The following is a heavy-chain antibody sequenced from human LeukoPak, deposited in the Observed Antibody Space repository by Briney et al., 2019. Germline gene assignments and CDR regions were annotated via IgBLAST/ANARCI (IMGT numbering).Heavy chain of an antibody. CDR2: IKSKTDGGTT. V-gene: IGHV3-15*01. Sequence: GGSLRLSCAASGFTFSNAWMSWVRQAPGKGLEWVGRIKSKTDGGTTDYAAPVKGRFTISRDDSKNTLYLQMNSLKTEDTAVYYCTTDLESQLELRHPASDAFDIWGQGTMVTVSS. CDR1: GFTFSNAW. D-gene: IGHD1-7*01. J-gene: IGHJ3*02. CDR3: TTDLESQLELRHPASDAFDI.